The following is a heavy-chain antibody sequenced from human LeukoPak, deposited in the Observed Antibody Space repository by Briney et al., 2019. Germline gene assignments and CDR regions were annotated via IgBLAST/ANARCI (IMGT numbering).Heavy chain of an antibody. J-gene: IGHJ6*03. V-gene: IGHV4-4*07. CDR3: AREDSGSYYNYYYFYMDV. Sequence: SETLSLTCRISGGSFSSYFWSWVRQPAGKGLEWIGRIYPSGNTNYNPSLKSRVTLSADTSKTQFSLRLSSVTAADTAVYYCAREDSGSYYNYYYFYMDVWGRGATVTISS. D-gene: IGHD3-10*01. CDR2: IYPSGNT. CDR1: GGSFSSYF.